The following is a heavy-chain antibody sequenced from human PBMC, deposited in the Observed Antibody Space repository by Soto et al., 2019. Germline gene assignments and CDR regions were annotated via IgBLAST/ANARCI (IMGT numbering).Heavy chain of an antibody. CDR2: SGGGGGTT. Sequence: EVQLWESGGGLVQPGGSLRLSCAASGFTFSNYALTWVRQSPGKGLEWVSTSGGGGGTTYYADSVKGRFTISRDNSKNTLSLQMSSLRVEYTAIYYCARDWTGNTCPCLDVWGQGTTVSVSS. CDR1: GFTFSNYA. CDR3: ARDWTGNTCPCLDV. J-gene: IGHJ6*02. V-gene: IGHV3-23*01. D-gene: IGHD2-8*02.